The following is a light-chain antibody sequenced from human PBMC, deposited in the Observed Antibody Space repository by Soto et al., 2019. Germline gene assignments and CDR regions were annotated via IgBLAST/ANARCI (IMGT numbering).Light chain of an antibody. CDR1: QSVNSN. Sequence: EIVMTQSPATLSVSPGERGTLSCRASQSVNSNLAWYQQKPGQAPRLLIYSASTRATGIPARFSGSGSGTEFTLSISSLQSEDLAIYYCQQHNNWPRTFGQGTKVEVK. CDR3: QQHNNWPRT. CDR2: SAS. V-gene: IGKV3-15*01. J-gene: IGKJ1*01.